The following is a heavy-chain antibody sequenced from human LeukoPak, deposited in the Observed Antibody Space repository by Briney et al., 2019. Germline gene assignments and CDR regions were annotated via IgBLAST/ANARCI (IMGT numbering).Heavy chain of an antibody. CDR3: ARDVGGNWLDY. Sequence: SETLSLTCTVSGGSISSYYWSWIRQPPGKGLEWIGYIYYSGSTNYNPSFKSRVTISVDTSKNQFSLKLSSVTAADTAVYYCARDVGGNWLDYWGQGTLVTVSS. CDR2: IYYSGST. CDR1: GGSISSYY. D-gene: IGHD1-1*01. V-gene: IGHV4-59*01. J-gene: IGHJ4*02.